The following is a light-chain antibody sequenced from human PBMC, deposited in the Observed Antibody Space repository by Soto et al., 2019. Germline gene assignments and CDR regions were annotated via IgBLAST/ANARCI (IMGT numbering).Light chain of an antibody. V-gene: IGKV1-39*01. CDR2: AAS. CDR3: QQLNSYPLT. CDR1: QSISSY. Sequence: DIQITQSPSSLSASVGDRVTITCRASQSISSYLNLYQQKPGKAPKLLIYAASSLQSGVPSRFSGSGSGTDFTLTISSLQPEDFATYYCQQLNSYPLTFGQGTRLEI. J-gene: IGKJ5*01.